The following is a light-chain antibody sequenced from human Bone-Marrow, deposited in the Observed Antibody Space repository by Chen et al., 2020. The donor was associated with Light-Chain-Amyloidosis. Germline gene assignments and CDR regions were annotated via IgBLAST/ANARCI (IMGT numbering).Light chain of an antibody. CDR3: EAWDSSLSAVV. V-gene: IGLV1-51*01. J-gene: IGLJ2*01. CDR1: NSNIASNY. Sequence: QSVLTQPPSFSAAPGQEVTISCSGSNSNIASNYVSWYQHLPGTAPKLLIYDSDNRPSGIPDRFSGSKSGTSATLGITGLQTGDEADYYCEAWDSSLSAVVFGGGTKLTVL. CDR2: DSD.